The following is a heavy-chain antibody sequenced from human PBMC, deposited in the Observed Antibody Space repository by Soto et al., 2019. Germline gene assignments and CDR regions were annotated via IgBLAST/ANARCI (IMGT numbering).Heavy chain of an antibody. CDR3: ANGGGAFCGTDCYRAFDY. D-gene: IGHD2-21*02. CDR2: IYRDGST. Sequence: GGSLRLSCAASGLTVSSNYMSWVRQAPGKGLEWVSVIYRDGSTYYADSVKGRFTISRDHSKNTLDLQMNSLSADDTAVYFCANGGGAFCGTDCYRAFDYWGQGTLVTVSS. J-gene: IGHJ4*02. V-gene: IGHV3-53*01. CDR1: GLTVSSNY.